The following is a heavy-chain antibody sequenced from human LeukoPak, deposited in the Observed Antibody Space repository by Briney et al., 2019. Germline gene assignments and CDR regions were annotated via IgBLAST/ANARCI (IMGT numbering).Heavy chain of an antibody. J-gene: IGHJ4*02. CDR2: INPSGGST. D-gene: IGHD6-13*01. CDR3: ARAGSSWSLIDY. CDR1: GYTFTSYY. Sequence: ASAKVSCKASGYTFTSYYMHWVRQAPGQGLEWMGIINPSGGSTSYAQKFQGRVTMTRDTSTSTAYMELSSLRSEDTAVYYCARAGSSWSLIDYWGQGTLVTVSS. V-gene: IGHV1-46*01.